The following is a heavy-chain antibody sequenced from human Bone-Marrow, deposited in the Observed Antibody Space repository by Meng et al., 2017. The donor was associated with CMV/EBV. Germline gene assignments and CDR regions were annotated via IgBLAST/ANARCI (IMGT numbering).Heavy chain of an antibody. Sequence: GGSLRLSCAASGFTFSSYAMHWVRQAPGKGLEWVAVISYDGSNKYYADSVKGRFTISRDNSKNTLYLQMNSLRAEDTAVYYCAKDHSSSWYGYYFDYWGQGTLVTVSS. CDR1: GFTFSSYA. V-gene: IGHV3-30-3*01. J-gene: IGHJ4*02. D-gene: IGHD6-13*01. CDR3: AKDHSSSWYGYYFDY. CDR2: ISYDGSNK.